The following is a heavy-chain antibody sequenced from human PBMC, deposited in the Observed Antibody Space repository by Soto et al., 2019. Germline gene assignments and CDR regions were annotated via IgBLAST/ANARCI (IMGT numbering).Heavy chain of an antibody. V-gene: IGHV4-59*08. CDR2: MYYSGST. Sequence: SSETLSLTCTVSGGSIRSYYWSWIRQPPGKGLECIGYMYYSGSTNYNPSLKSRVTISVDTSKNQFSPKLSSVTAADTAVYYCASARDCSSTNCYPYHLAYSGQGTLVPVSS. D-gene: IGHD2-2*01. CDR3: ASARDCSSTNCYPYHLAY. J-gene: IGHJ4*01. CDR1: GGSIRSYY.